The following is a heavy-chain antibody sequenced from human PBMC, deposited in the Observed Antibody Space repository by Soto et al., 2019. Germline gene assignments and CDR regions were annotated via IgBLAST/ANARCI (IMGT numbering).Heavy chain of an antibody. Sequence: SETLSLTCTVSGGSISSSSSSYWGWIRQPPGKGLEWIASIYYSGNTYYNPSLKSRITISVDTSKNQFSLKVNSVTAADAAVYYCARRGVVVVPSILHAFDIWGQGTMVTVSS. D-gene: IGHD2-15*01. CDR3: ARRGVVVVPSILHAFDI. CDR2: IYYSGNT. V-gene: IGHV4-39*01. CDR1: GGSISSSSSSY. J-gene: IGHJ3*02.